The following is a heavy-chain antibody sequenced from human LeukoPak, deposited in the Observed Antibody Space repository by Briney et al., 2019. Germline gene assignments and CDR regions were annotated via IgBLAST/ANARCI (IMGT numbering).Heavy chain of an antibody. V-gene: IGHV4-31*11. Sequence: SETLSLTCAVSDGSISSGGYYWSWIRQHPGKGLEWIGYIYYSGSTYYNPSLKSRVTISVDTSKNQFSLKLSSVTAADTAVYYCARSATYYYDSSGSQDIWGQGTMVTVSS. CDR1: DGSISSGGYY. J-gene: IGHJ3*02. CDR3: ARSATYYYDSSGSQDI. CDR2: IYYSGST. D-gene: IGHD3-22*01.